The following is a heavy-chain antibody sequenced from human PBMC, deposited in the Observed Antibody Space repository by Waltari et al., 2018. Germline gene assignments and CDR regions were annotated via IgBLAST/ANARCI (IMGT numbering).Heavy chain of an antibody. Sequence: QLQLQESGSGLVKPSQTLSLTCAVSGGSISSGCYSWSWIRQPTGKGLEWIGYIYHSGSTYYNPSLKSRVTISVDRSKNQFSLKLSSVTAADTAVYYCARGPITPPEKVWDWFDPWGQGTLVTVSS. CDR1: GGSISSGCYS. V-gene: IGHV4-30-2*01. CDR2: IYHSGST. CDR3: ARGPITPPEKVWDWFDP. J-gene: IGHJ5*02. D-gene: IGHD3-3*01.